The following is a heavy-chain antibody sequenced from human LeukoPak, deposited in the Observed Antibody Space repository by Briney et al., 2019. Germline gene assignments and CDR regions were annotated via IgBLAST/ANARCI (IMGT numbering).Heavy chain of an antibody. D-gene: IGHD6-19*01. V-gene: IGHV4-34*01. CDR1: GGSFSGYY. J-gene: IGHJ6*02. Sequence: SETLSLTCAVYGGSFSGYYWSWIRQPPGKGLEWIGEINHSGSTNYNPSLKSRVTISVDTSKNQFSLKLSSVTAADTAVYYCARGEVRAVAMDVWGQGTTVTVSS. CDR3: ARGEVRAVAMDV. CDR2: INHSGST.